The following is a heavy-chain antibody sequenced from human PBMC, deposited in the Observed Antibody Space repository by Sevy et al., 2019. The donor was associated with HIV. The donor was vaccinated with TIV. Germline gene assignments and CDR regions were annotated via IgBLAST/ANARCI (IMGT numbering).Heavy chain of an antibody. CDR3: ARSITFGGVDAFDI. V-gene: IGHV3-21*01. D-gene: IGHD3-16*01. Sequence: GGSLRLSCAASGFTFSNYNMNWVRQAPGKGLEWVSSISSRSTYISYADSVKGRLTFSRDNARDSLYLQMNSLRAEDSAVYYCARSITFGGVDAFDIWGQGTMVTVSS. CDR2: ISSRSTYI. CDR1: GFTFSNYN. J-gene: IGHJ3*02.